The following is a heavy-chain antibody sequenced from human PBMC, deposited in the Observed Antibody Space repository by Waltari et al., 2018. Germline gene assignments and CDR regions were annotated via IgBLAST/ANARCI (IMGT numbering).Heavy chain of an antibody. CDR3: AAALGGGISASRPFHF. D-gene: IGHD3-10*01. CDR2: LDPEDGQA. CDR1: GDTFTDNY. J-gene: IGHJ3*01. V-gene: IGHV1-69-2*01. Sequence: EVQLLQSGAEVKTPGTTVKISCKVSGDTFTDNYLHWIQQAPGKGLQWMGLLDPEDGQAVYAEKCQGRVTMTADTSIHTAYMELTSLTSEDTAFYYCAAALGGGISASRPFHFWGQGTMITVSS.